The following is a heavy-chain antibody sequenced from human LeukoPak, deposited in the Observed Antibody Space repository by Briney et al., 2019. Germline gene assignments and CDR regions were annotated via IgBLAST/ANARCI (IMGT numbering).Heavy chain of an antibody. D-gene: IGHD3-22*01. Sequence: GGSLRLSCAASGFTFSSYAMSWVRQAPGKGLEWVSAISGSGGSTYYADSVKGRFTISRDNAKNSLYLQMNSLRAEDTAVYYCASNYDSSGYHWGQGTLVTVSS. J-gene: IGHJ4*02. CDR3: ASNYDSSGYH. V-gene: IGHV3-23*01. CDR2: ISGSGGST. CDR1: GFTFSSYA.